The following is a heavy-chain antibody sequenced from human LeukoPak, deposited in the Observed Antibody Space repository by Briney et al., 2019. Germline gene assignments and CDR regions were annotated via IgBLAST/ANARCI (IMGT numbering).Heavy chain of an antibody. CDR1: GGSISSSGNF. J-gene: IGHJ4*02. Sequence: SETLSLTCTVSGGSISSSGNFWGRVRQPPGRGLEWIASTYYSRNTYYNPSLKSRVTISVDTSKNQFSLKLSSVTAADTAVYYCARHEEEDGYNAKTFDYWGQGTLVTVSS. D-gene: IGHD5-24*01. CDR3: ARHEEEDGYNAKTFDY. V-gene: IGHV4-39*01. CDR2: TYYSRNT.